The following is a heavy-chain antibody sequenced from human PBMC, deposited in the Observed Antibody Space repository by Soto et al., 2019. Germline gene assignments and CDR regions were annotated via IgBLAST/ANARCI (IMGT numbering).Heavy chain of an antibody. CDR2: LYYGRSA. V-gene: IGHV4-59*12. J-gene: IGHJ4*02. D-gene: IGHD2-21*01. Sequence: PSETLSLTCAVSGDSISSYYCMWIRQPPGKGLEWIGYLYYGRSANYNPSLKSRVTISVDRSKNQCSLKLSSVTAADTAVYYCARGNVVAIDYWGQGTLVTVS. CDR3: ARGNVVAIDY. CDR1: GDSISSYY.